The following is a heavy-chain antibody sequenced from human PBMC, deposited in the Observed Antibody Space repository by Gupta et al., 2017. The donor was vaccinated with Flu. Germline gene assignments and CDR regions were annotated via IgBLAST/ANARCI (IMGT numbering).Heavy chain of an antibody. Sequence: RQAPGRGLEWVSNIIDSGDNTYYADSVKGRFTISRDNSKNTLYLQMNGLRVEDSAVYYCAKEPYSSTGYYFDCWGQGTRVTVSS. V-gene: IGHV3-23*01. CDR2: IIDSGDNT. J-gene: IGHJ4*02. D-gene: IGHD2-2*01. CDR3: AKEPYSSTGYYFDC.